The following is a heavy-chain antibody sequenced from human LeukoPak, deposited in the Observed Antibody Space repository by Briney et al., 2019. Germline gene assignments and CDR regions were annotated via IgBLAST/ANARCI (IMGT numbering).Heavy chain of an antibody. CDR2: IYYSGST. Sequence: SQTLSLTCTVSGGSISSGDYYWSWIRQPPGKGLEWIGYIYYSGSTYYNPSLKSRVTISVDTSKNQFSLKLSSVTAADTAVYYCARARGYCSSTSCYYYGMDVWGQGTTVTVSS. CDR3: ARARGYCSSTSCYYYGMDV. J-gene: IGHJ6*02. D-gene: IGHD2-2*01. CDR1: GGSISSGDYY. V-gene: IGHV4-30-4*01.